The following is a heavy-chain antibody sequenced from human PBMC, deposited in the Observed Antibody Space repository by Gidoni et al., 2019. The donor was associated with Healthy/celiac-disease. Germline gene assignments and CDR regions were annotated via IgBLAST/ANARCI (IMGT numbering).Heavy chain of an antibody. J-gene: IGHJ6*02. D-gene: IGHD6-6*01. V-gene: IGHV3-74*01. Sequence: EVQLVESGGGLVQPGGSLRLSCAASGFTFRSYWMHWVRQAPGKGLVWVSRINSDGSSTSYADSVKGRFTISRDNAKNTLYLQMNSLRAEDTAVYYCAKAARPRGNGGMDVWGQGTTVTVSS. CDR3: AKAARPRGNGGMDV. CDR2: INSDGSST. CDR1: GFTFRSYW.